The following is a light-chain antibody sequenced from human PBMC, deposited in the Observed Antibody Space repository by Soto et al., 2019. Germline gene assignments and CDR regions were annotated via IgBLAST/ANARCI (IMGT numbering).Light chain of an antibody. CDR1: QSVSSY. V-gene: IGKV3-11*01. J-gene: IGKJ2*01. CDR2: DAS. Sequence: EIVLTQSPATLSLSPGERATLSCRASQSVSSYLAWYQQKPGQAPRLLIYDASNRATGIPARFSGSGSGTDVTLTLSSLEPEDFAVYYCQQRRLWPPDTFGQGTKLELK. CDR3: QQRRLWPPDT.